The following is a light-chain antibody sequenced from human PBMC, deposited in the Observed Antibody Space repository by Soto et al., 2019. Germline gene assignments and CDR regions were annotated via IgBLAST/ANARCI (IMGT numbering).Light chain of an antibody. CDR1: SSDVGSYNY. Sequence: QSALTQPRSVSGSPGQSITISCTGTSSDVGSYNYVSWYQQHPGKPPKLMIYDVTKRPSGVPDRFSGSKSGNTASLTISGLQAEDEADYYCCSYAGSYSVVFGGGTKLTVL. CDR2: DVT. J-gene: IGLJ2*01. CDR3: CSYAGSYSVV. V-gene: IGLV2-11*01.